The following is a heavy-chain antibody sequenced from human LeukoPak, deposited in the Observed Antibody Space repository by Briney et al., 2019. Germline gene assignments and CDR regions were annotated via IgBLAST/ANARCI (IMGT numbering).Heavy chain of an antibody. V-gene: IGHV4-34*01. CDR3: ARGRSSGYYKYYYYYYYMDV. CDR1: GGSFSGYY. J-gene: IGHJ6*03. Sequence: PSETLSLTCAVYGGSFSGYYWSWLRQPPGKGLEWIGEINHSGSTNYNPSLKSRVTISVDTSKNQFSLKLSSVPAADTAVYYCARGRSSGYYKYYYYYYYMDVWGKGTTVTVSS. D-gene: IGHD3-22*01. CDR2: INHSGST.